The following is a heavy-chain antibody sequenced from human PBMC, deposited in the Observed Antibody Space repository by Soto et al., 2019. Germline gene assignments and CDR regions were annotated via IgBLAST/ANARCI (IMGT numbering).Heavy chain of an antibody. CDR1: VCSFSSYA. Sequence: VGSLRLSCASSVCSFSSYAMSCVRHSPGKWLEWVSAISGSGGSTYYADSVKGRFTISRDTSKNTLYLQMNSLRAEDTAVYYCAKGFVVIPDLPPFEYLGQGTLVIVS. D-gene: IGHD3-16*02. V-gene: IGHV3-23*01. J-gene: IGHJ4*02. CDR2: ISGSGGST. CDR3: AKGFVVIPDLPPFEY.